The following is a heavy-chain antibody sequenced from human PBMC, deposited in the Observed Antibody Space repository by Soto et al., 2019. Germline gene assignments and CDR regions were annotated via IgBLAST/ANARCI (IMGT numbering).Heavy chain of an antibody. D-gene: IGHD5-12*01. J-gene: IGHJ6*02. Sequence: GGSLRLSCAASGFTFSSYSMNWVRQAPGKGLEWVSSISSSSSYIYYADSVKGRFTISRDNAKNSLYLQMNSLRAEDTAVYYCARTSGYDKYYYYGMDVWGQGTTVTVSS. CDR1: GFTFSSYS. V-gene: IGHV3-21*01. CDR3: ARTSGYDKYYYYGMDV. CDR2: ISSSSSYI.